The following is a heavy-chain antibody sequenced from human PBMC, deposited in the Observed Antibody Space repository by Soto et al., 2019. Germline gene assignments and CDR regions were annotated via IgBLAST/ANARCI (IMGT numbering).Heavy chain of an antibody. J-gene: IGHJ6*02. Sequence: PSETLSLTCTVSGGSISSYYWSWIRQPPGKGLEWIGYIYYSESTNYNPSLKSRVTISVDTSKNQFSLKLSSVTAADTAVYYCARGQFGESSIYYYGMDVWGQGTTVTVSS. V-gene: IGHV4-59*01. CDR3: ARGQFGESSIYYYGMDV. D-gene: IGHD3-10*01. CDR1: GGSISSYY. CDR2: IYYSEST.